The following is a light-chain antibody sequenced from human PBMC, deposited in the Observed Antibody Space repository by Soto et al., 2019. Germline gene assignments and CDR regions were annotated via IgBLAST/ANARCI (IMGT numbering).Light chain of an antibody. CDR2: DVS. J-gene: IGLJ1*01. CDR3: SSYTSSTTSKV. CDR1: SSGIGDDYY. V-gene: IGLV2-14*01. Sequence: QSVVTQPASLSGSPGQASTNSCTGTSSGIGDDYYVSWYQQYPGKVPKVLIYDVSNRPSGVSNRFSGSKSGNTASLTISGLQSEDEADYYCSSYTSSTTSKVFGTGTKVTVL.